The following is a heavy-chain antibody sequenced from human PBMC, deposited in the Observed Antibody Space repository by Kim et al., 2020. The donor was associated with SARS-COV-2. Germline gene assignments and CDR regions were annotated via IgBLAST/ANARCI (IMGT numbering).Heavy chain of an antibody. CDR2: VNPNSGGT. J-gene: IGHJ3*01. CDR3: ARGFKAGDV. CDR1: RYTFTGHY. Sequence: ASVKVSCKASRYTFTGHYVHCLRQAPGQWLEWMGRVNPNSGGTDYAQKFQGRVTMTRDTSITTAYMERSRLTSDDTPVYYCARGFKAGDV. D-gene: IGHD6-13*01. V-gene: IGHV1-2*06.